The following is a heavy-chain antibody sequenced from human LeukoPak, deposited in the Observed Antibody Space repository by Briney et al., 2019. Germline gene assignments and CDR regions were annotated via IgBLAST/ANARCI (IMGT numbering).Heavy chain of an antibody. Sequence: GASVKVSCKASGYTFTSSGISWVRQAPGQGLERMGWISVYNGNTNSAQKLQGRVTMTTDTSTSTAYMELRSLRSDDTAVYYCARGEGIPLARDLPHLADYWGQGTLVTVSS. CDR3: ARGEGIPLARDLPHLADY. CDR2: ISVYNGNT. CDR1: GYTFTSSG. D-gene: IGHD3-10*01. J-gene: IGHJ4*02. V-gene: IGHV1-18*01.